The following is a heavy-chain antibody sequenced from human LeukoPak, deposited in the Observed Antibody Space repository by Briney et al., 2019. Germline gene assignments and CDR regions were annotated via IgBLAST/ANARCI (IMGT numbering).Heavy chain of an antibody. D-gene: IGHD3-22*01. CDR2: ISSSGSTI. V-gene: IGHV3-11*01. CDR1: GFTFSDYY. CDR3: ARWADYYDSSGYFSY. J-gene: IGHJ4*02. Sequence: PGGSLRLSCAASGFTFSDYYMSWIRQAPGKGLEWVSYISSSGSTIYYADSVKGRFTISRDNAKNSLYLQMNSLRAEDTAVYYCARWADYYDSSGYFSYWGQGTLVTVSS.